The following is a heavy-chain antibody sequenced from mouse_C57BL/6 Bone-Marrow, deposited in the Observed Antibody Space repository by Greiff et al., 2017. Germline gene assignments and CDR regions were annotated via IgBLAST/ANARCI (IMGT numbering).Heavy chain of an antibody. D-gene: IGHD2-12*01. Sequence: VQRVESGAELVKPGASVKMSCKASGYTFTSYWITWVKQRPGQGLEWIGDIYPGSGSTNYNEKFKSKATLTVDTSSSTAYMQLSSLTSEDSAVYYCARGIRRYFDVWGTGTTVTVSS. CDR1: GYTFTSYW. CDR3: ARGIRRYFDV. V-gene: IGHV1-55*01. CDR2: IYPGSGST. J-gene: IGHJ1*03.